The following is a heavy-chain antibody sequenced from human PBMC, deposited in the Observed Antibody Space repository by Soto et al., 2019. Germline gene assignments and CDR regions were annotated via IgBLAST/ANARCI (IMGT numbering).Heavy chain of an antibody. V-gene: IGHV4-31*03. CDR1: GGSITSGGYY. D-gene: IGHD3-22*01. Sequence: QVQLQESGPGLVQPSQTLSLSCTVSGGSITSGGYYWSWIRQHPGKGLEWIGYIYYSGTTYYNPSLKSRLTISLDTSRNQFSLEVNAVSAAATAVYYCGRADSSGYTFEHWGQGTLVTVSS. J-gene: IGHJ4*02. CDR3: GRADSSGYTFEH. CDR2: IYYSGTT.